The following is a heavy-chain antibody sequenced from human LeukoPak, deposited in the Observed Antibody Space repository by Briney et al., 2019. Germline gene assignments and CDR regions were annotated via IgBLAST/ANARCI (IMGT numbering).Heavy chain of an antibody. J-gene: IGHJ4*02. Sequence: PSETLSLTCTASGGSISSYYWSWIRQPPEKGLEWIGYIYYSGSTYYNPSLKSRVTISVDTSKNQFSLKLSPVTAADTAVYYCARAQGMMASYWGQGTLVTVSS. V-gene: IGHV4-59*12. CDR1: GGSISSYY. CDR3: ARAQGMMASY. CDR2: IYYSGST. D-gene: IGHD5-24*01.